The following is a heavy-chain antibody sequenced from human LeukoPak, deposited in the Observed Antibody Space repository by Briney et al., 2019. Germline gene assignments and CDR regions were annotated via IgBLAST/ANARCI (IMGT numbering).Heavy chain of an antibody. D-gene: IGHD5-18*01. CDR2: IYYSGST. CDR1: GGSISSYY. V-gene: IGHV4-59*08. CDR3: ARVEGGVDTAMVPPNGAPKREIYYYYYGMDV. J-gene: IGHJ6*02. Sequence: ETLSLTCTVSGGSISSYYWSWIRQPPGKGLEWIGYIYYSGSTNYNPSLKSRVTISVDTSKNQFSLKLSSVTAADTAVYYCARVEGGVDTAMVPPNGAPKREIYYYYYGMDVWGQGTTVTVSS.